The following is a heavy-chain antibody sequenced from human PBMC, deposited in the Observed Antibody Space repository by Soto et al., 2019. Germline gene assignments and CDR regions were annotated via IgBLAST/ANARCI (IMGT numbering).Heavy chain of an antibody. CDR1: GGTISSHA. J-gene: IGHJ6*02. V-gene: IGHV1-69*01. CDR3: ARDRRPYDNGMDV. CDR2: IISILGTT. Sequence: QVQLVQSGAEVKKPGSSVKLSCKASGGTISSHAISWVRQAPGQGLEWMGGIISILGTTNYAQKFQGRVTITADESMSTVYMELSSLRFEDTAVHYCARDRRPYDNGMDVWGQGTTVTVS.